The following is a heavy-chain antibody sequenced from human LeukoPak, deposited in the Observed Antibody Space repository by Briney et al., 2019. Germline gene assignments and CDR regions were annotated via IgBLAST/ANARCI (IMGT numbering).Heavy chain of an antibody. V-gene: IGHV3-7*01. Sequence: GGSLRLSCAASGFTFSSYWMSWVRRAPGKGLEWVANIKQDGNEKYYVDSMKGRFTISRDNAKNSLYLQMNSLRAEDTAVYYCARTGGSSGWYSPALLKYYFDYWGQGTLVTVSS. CDR2: IKQDGNEK. D-gene: IGHD6-19*01. J-gene: IGHJ4*02. CDR1: GFTFSSYW. CDR3: ARTGGSSGWYSPALLKYYFDY.